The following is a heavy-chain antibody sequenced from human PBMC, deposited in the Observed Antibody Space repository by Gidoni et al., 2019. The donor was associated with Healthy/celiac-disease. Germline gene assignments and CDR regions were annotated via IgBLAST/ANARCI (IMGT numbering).Heavy chain of an antibody. D-gene: IGHD3-22*01. CDR2: SSDYNGNT. Sequence: QVQLVQSGAEVKKPGASVKVSCKASGYTFTSYGISGVRQAPGQGLDWMGWSSDYNGNTNYAQKLQGRVTMTTDTSTSTAYMELRSLRSDDTAVYYCARESYYYDSSGYSSHYYYYGMDVWGQGTTVTVSS. CDR3: ARESYYYDSSGYSSHYYYYGMDV. J-gene: IGHJ6*02. V-gene: IGHV1-18*04. CDR1: GYTFTSYG.